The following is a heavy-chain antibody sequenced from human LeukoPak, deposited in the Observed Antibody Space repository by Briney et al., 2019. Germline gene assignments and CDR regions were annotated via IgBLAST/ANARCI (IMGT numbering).Heavy chain of an antibody. D-gene: IGHD2-15*01. CDR1: GFTFSSYE. Sequence: GGSLRLSCAASGFTFSSYEMNWVRQAPGKGLEWVSAISGSGGSTYYADSVKGRFTISRDNSKNTLYLQMNSLRAEDTAVYYCASRGSLPYNWFDPWGQGTLVTVSS. CDR3: ASRGSLPYNWFDP. V-gene: IGHV3-23*01. CDR2: ISGSGGST. J-gene: IGHJ5*02.